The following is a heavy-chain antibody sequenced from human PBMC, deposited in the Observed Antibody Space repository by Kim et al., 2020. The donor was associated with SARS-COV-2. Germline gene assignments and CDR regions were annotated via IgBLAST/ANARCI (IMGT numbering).Heavy chain of an antibody. J-gene: IGHJ5*02. CDR1: GYTFASYG. V-gene: IGHV1-18*04. CDR2: ISGYNGNT. D-gene: IGHD2-2*01. Sequence: ASVKVSCKASGYTFASYGISWVRQAPGQGLEWMGWISGYNGNTNYAQKFQGRITMTIDTPTTTAYMELRSLRSDDTAVYYCAREVLPAANCFEPWGQGTLVIVSS. CDR3: AREVLPAANCFEP.